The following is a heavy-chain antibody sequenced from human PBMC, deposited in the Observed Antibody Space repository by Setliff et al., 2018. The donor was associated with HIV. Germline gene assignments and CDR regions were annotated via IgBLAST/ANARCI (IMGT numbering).Heavy chain of an antibody. Sequence: GASVKVSCKASGYTFTSYAMNWVRQAPGQGLEWMGWINTKTGNPTYAQGFTGRFVFSLDTSVSTAYLQISSLKAEDTAVYYCASVGPRYSSGWCPAYWGQGTRVTVSS. CDR3: ASVGPRYSSGWCPAY. J-gene: IGHJ4*02. D-gene: IGHD6-19*01. CDR2: INTKTGNP. CDR1: GYTFTSYA. V-gene: IGHV7-4-1*02.